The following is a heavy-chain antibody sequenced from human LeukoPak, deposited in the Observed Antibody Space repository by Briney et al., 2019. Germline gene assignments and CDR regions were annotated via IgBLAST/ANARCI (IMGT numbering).Heavy chain of an antibody. CDR3: AELGITMIGGV. CDR1: GFTFSDYN. Sequence: GGSLRLSCAASGFTFSDYNMNWVRKAPGKGLEWLSYISSSRSTIYYADSVKGRFTISRDNAKNSLYLQMNSLRAEDTAVYYCAELGITMIGGVWGKGTTVTISS. CDR2: ISSSRSTI. J-gene: IGHJ6*04. V-gene: IGHV3-48*01. D-gene: IGHD3-10*02.